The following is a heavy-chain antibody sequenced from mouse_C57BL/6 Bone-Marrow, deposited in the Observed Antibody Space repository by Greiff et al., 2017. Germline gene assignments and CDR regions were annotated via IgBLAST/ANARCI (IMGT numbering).Heavy chain of an antibody. D-gene: IGHD2-5*01. Sequence: VQLQQPGAELVKPGASVKVSCKASGYTFTSYWMHWVKQRPGQGLEWIGRIHPSDSDTNYNQKFKGKATLTVDKSSSTAYMQLSSLTSEDSAVYYCAPFYSNYVGFAYWGQGTLVTVSA. CDR1: GYTFTSYW. CDR3: APFYSNYVGFAY. V-gene: IGHV1-74*01. J-gene: IGHJ3*01. CDR2: IHPSDSDT.